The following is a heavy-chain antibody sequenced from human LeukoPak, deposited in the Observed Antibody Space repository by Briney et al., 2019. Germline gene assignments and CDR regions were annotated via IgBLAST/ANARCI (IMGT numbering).Heavy chain of an antibody. J-gene: IGHJ6*03. CDR1: GFTFSSYP. D-gene: IGHD2-2*01. CDR3: ARGQLLLEGYFYYMDV. Sequence: GRSLRLSCAASGFTFSSYPMHWVRQAPGKGLEWVAVVSDDGNKKFDADFVKGRSTISRDNSKNTLYLQMNSLRGEDTAVYYCARGQLLLEGYFYYMDVWGKGTTVTVSS. V-gene: IGHV3-30*01. CDR2: VSDDGNKK.